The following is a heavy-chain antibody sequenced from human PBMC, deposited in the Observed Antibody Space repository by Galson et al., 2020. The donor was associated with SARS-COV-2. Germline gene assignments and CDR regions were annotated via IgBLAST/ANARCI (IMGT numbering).Heavy chain of an antibody. CDR2: IYYSGST. V-gene: IGHV4-39*01. D-gene: IGHD2-15*01. Sequence: SETLSLTCPVSGGSISSCRYYWGWLRQPPGQGLAWIGSIYYSGSTYYNPSLKSRVTISVDTSKNQFSLRMSTGTAADTAVYYCARLVVLWSGGSCYNPDAFDIWSQGTMVTVSS. CDR3: ARLVVLWSGGSCYNPDAFDI. J-gene: IGHJ3*02. CDR1: GGSISSCRYY.